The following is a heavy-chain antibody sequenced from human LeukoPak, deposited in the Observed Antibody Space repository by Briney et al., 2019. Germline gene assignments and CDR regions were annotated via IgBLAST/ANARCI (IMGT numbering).Heavy chain of an antibody. V-gene: IGHV3-33*05. D-gene: IGHD6-6*01. Sequence: PGRSLRLSCAASGFTFSSYGMHWVRQAPGKGLEWVGVILYDGSDSYYTDSVKGRFTLSRDNSKNTLYLQMYSLRAEDTAVYFCARDRDSSSHYFDYWGQGALVTVSS. CDR2: ILYDGSDS. CDR3: ARDRDSSSHYFDY. CDR1: GFTFSSYG. J-gene: IGHJ4*02.